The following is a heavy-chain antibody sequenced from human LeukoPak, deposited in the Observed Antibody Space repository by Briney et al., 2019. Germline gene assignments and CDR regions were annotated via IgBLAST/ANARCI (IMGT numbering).Heavy chain of an antibody. J-gene: IGHJ4*02. CDR1: GFTFSSYA. CDR2: ISGSGGST. V-gene: IGHV3-23*01. CDR3: AKRPSGSYWGEGFDY. Sequence: SGGSLRLSCAASGFTFSSYAMSWVRQAPGKGLEWVSAISGSGGSTYYADSVKGRFTISRDSSKNTLYLQMNSLRTEDTAVYYCAKRPSGSYWGEGFDYWGQGTLVTVSS. D-gene: IGHD1-26*01.